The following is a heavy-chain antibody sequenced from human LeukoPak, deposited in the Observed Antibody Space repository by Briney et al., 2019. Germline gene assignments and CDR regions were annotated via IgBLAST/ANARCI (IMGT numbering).Heavy chain of an antibody. CDR3: ARVRYYDSIDY. Sequence: ASVKVSCKASGYTFPSYYMHWVRQAPGQGLEWMGWINPNSGGKNYTQKFQGRVTMTRDTSISTAYMELSRLRSDDTAVYYCARVRYYDSIDYWGQGTLGTVSS. D-gene: IGHD3-22*01. J-gene: IGHJ4*02. CDR2: INPNSGGK. CDR1: GYTFPSYY. V-gene: IGHV1-2*02.